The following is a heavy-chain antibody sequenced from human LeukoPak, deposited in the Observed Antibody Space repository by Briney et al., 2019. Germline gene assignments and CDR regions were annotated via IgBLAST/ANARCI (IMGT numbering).Heavy chain of an antibody. Sequence: ASVKVSCKASGYTFTSYFMHWMRQAPGQGPEWMGIINPGGDSTNYAQDFQGRLTLTGDTSTSTVYMELSSLRSEDTAVYYCARVRDGYNDAYDIWGQGTMVTVTS. CDR2: INPGGDST. CDR3: ARVRDGYNDAYDI. J-gene: IGHJ3*02. D-gene: IGHD5-24*01. CDR1: GYTFTSYF. V-gene: IGHV1-46*01.